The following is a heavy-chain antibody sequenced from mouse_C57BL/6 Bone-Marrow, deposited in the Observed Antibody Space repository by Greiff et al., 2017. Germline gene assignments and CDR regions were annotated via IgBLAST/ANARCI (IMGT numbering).Heavy chain of an antibody. V-gene: IGHV1-19*01. CDR2: INPYNGGT. J-gene: IGHJ4*01. Sequence: VQLKESGPVLVKPGASVKMSCKASGYTFTDYYMNWVKQSHGKSLEWIGVINPYNGGTSYNQKFKGKATLTVDKSSSTAYMELNSLTSEDSAVYYCARTYSNYEAMDDWGQGTSVTVSS. CDR1: GYTFTDYY. CDR3: ARTYSNYEAMDD. D-gene: IGHD2-5*01.